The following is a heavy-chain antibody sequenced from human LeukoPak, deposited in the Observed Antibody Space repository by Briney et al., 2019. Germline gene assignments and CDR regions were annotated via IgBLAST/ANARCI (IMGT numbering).Heavy chain of an antibody. CDR1: AFTFSSYA. CDR2: ISGRGDRT. Sequence: GGSLRLSCAASAFTFSSYAMSWVRHPPGKGLEWVSAISGRGDRTYYADSVKGRFTISRDNSKNTLYLQMNSLRAEDTAVYYCAKEQSSSGFFDYWGQGTLVTVSS. V-gene: IGHV3-23*01. J-gene: IGHJ4*02. CDR3: AKEQSSSGFFDY. D-gene: IGHD6-6*01.